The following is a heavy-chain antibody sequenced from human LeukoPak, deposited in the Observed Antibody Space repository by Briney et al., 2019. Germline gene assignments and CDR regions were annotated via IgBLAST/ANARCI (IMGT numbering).Heavy chain of an antibody. Sequence: PSETLSLTCTVSGGSISSYYWSWIRQPAGKGLEWIGRIYTSGSTNYNPSLKGRVTLSVDTSKNQFSLKLSSVTAADTAVYYCARDTFRQYCSSTSCYYRAFDIWGQGTMVTVSS. D-gene: IGHD2-2*01. CDR2: IYTSGST. CDR3: ARDTFRQYCSSTSCYYRAFDI. J-gene: IGHJ3*02. V-gene: IGHV4-4*07. CDR1: GGSISSYY.